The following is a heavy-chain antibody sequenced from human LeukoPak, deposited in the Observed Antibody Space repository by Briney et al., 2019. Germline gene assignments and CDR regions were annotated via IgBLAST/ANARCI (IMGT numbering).Heavy chain of an antibody. CDR3: TRNYDSSGYTTFGY. CDR2: IYYSGST. Sequence: SETLSLTCTVPDGSISSYYWSWIRQPPGKGLEWIGNIYYSGSTNYNPSLKSRITISVDTSTNQFSLKLSSVTAADTAVYRCTRNYDSSGYTTFGYWGRGTLVTVSS. V-gene: IGHV4-59*01. D-gene: IGHD3-22*01. CDR1: DGSISSYY. J-gene: IGHJ4*02.